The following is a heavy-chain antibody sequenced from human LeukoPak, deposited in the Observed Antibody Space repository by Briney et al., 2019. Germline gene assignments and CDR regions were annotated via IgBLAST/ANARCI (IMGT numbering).Heavy chain of an antibody. J-gene: IGHJ5*02. Sequence: SETLSLTCTVSGGPISGYYWSWIRQPPGKGLEWIGSIYYSGRTSFNGSLKTRITMSVDTSKNQFSLKLTSVTTADTAVYFCARDSAGDYWLDPWGQGTPVTVSS. V-gene: IGHV4-59*01. CDR2: IYYSGRT. D-gene: IGHD7-27*01. CDR1: GGPISGYY. CDR3: ARDSAGDYWLDP.